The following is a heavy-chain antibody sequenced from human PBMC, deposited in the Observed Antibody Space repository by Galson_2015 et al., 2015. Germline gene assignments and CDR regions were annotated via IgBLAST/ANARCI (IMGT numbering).Heavy chain of an antibody. Sequence: SLRLSCATSGFTFSSYGMHWVRQAPGKGLEWVAIIWYDGSNKYYADSVKGRFTISRDNSKNTLYLQMNSLRPEDTAVYYCARDPPAGSSELSGWGQGTLVTVSS. CDR2: IWYDGSNK. D-gene: IGHD6-19*01. V-gene: IGHV3-33*01. J-gene: IGHJ4*02. CDR1: GFTFSSYG. CDR3: ARDPPAGSSELSG.